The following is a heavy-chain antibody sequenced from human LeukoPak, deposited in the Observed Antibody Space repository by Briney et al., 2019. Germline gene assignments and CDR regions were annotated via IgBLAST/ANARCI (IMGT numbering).Heavy chain of an antibody. CDR2: ISDGGSTT. J-gene: IGHJ4*02. Sequence: PGGSLRLSCAASGFTFSSYWMHWVRQAPGKGLVWVSRISDGGSTTTYADSVKGRFTISRDIAKNTLYLQMNSLRAEDTGVYYCAKDHYWSIDYWGRGTLVTVSS. D-gene: IGHD3-3*01. CDR3: AKDHYWSIDY. V-gene: IGHV3-74*01. CDR1: GFTFSSYW.